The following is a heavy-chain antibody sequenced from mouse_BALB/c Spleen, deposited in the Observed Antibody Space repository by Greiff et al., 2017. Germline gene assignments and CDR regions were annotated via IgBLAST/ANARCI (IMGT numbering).Heavy chain of an antibody. J-gene: IGHJ2*01. CDR1: GFTFSSYA. D-gene: IGHD4-1*01. V-gene: IGHV5-9-3*01. CDR3: ARHGLGSYFDY. Sequence: EVQGVESGGGLVKPGGSLKLSCAASGFTFSSYAMSWVRQTPEKRLEWVATISSGGSYTYYPDSVKGRFTISRDNAKNTLYLQMSSLRSEDTAMYYCARHGLGSYFDYWGQGTTLTVSS. CDR2: ISSGGSYT.